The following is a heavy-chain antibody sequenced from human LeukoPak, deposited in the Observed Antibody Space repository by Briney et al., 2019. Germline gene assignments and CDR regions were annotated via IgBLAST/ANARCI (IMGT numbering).Heavy chain of an antibody. J-gene: IGHJ4*02. Sequence: GGSLRLSCETAGFTFSGYGMHWVRQAPGKGLEWVAVIWHDGSNKYYADSVKGRFTISRDNSKNTLYLQMNSLRAEDTAVYYCARDPNYYGSGSYFAYFDYWGQGTLVTVSS. V-gene: IGHV3-33*01. D-gene: IGHD3-10*01. CDR1: GFTFSGYG. CDR2: IWHDGSNK. CDR3: ARDPNYYGSGSYFAYFDY.